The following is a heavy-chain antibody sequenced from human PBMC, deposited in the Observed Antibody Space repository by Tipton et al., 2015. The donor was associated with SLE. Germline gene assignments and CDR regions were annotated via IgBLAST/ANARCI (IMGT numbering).Heavy chain of an antibody. Sequence: GLVKPSETLSLTCAVSGGSISTYYWSWIRQSPGKGLEWIGYIHKSGSTHYHPSLRGRVTISVDTSKNQFSLNLSSVTAADTAVYYCARDTRDWFLSESWGQGALVTVSS. D-gene: IGHD3-9*01. CDR1: GGSISTYY. CDR2: IHKSGST. CDR3: ARDTRDWFLSES. V-gene: IGHV4-4*08. J-gene: IGHJ4*02.